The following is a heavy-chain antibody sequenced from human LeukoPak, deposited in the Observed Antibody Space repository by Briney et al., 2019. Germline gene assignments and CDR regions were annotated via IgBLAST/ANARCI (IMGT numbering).Heavy chain of an antibody. CDR2: ISSSTRYI. J-gene: IGHJ4*02. CDR3: AREPTLGY. V-gene: IGHV3-21*01. CDR1: GFAFSDYS. D-gene: IGHD3-3*02. Sequence: PGGSLRLSCAASGFAFSDYSMNWVRQAPGKGLEWVSSISSSTRYIHYADSVKGRFTISRDNAKNSLYLQMNSLRAEDTAVYYCAREPTLGYWGQGTLVTVSS.